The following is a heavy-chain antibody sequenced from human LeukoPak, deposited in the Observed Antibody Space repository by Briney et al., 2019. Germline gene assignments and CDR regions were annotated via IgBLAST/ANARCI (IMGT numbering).Heavy chain of an antibody. Sequence: PGGSLRLSCVASGFTFSTYWMSWVRQTPGKGLEWVVNIKQDGSEEYYVGSVKGRFTVSRDNAKNSLSLHMNSLRAEDTAIYYCVRGESWAFDFWGQGTLVTVSS. V-gene: IGHV3-7*05. CDR3: VRGESWAFDF. CDR1: GFTFSTYW. CDR2: IKQDGSEE. J-gene: IGHJ4*02. D-gene: IGHD1-26*01.